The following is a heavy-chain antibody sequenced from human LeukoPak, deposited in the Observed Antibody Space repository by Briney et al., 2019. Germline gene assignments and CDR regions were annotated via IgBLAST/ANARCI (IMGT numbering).Heavy chain of an antibody. Sequence: GASVKVSCKASGYTFTSYGISWVRQAPGQGLEWMGWIIAYNGNTNYAQKLQGRVTMTTDTSTSTAYMELRSLRSDDTAVYYCARDREPYYYGSGSLSLGMDVWGKGTTVTVSS. D-gene: IGHD3-10*01. CDR1: GYTFTSYG. CDR3: ARDREPYYYGSGSLSLGMDV. J-gene: IGHJ6*04. CDR2: IIAYNGNT. V-gene: IGHV1-18*01.